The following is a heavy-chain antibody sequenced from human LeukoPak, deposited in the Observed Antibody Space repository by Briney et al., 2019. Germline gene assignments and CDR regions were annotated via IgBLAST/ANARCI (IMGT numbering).Heavy chain of an antibody. CDR1: GFTFSSYA. D-gene: IGHD3-10*01. V-gene: IGHV3-30*04. Sequence: GGSLRLSCAASGFTFSSYAMHWVRQAPGKGLEWVAVIPYDGSNKYYADSVKGRFTISRDNSKNTLYLQMNSLRAEDTAVYYCAREKELLFRGALDYWGQGTLVTVSS. CDR2: IPYDGSNK. CDR3: AREKELLFRGALDY. J-gene: IGHJ4*02.